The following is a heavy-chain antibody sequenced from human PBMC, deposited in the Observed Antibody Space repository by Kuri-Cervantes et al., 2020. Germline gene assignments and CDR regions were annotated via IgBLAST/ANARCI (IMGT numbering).Heavy chain of an antibody. Sequence: GESLKISCATSGFTFRTYAMSWVRQAPGKGLEWVAVISYDGSNKYYADSVKGRFTIFRDNSKNTLYLQMNSLRAEDTAVYYCARAVPGLEGGFDYWGQGTLVTVSS. CDR1: GFTFRTYA. V-gene: IGHV3-30-3*01. CDR3: ARAVPGLEGGFDY. J-gene: IGHJ4*02. CDR2: ISYDGSNK. D-gene: IGHD3-3*01.